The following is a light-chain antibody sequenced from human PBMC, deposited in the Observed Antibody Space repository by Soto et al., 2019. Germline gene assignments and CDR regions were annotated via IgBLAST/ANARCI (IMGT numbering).Light chain of an antibody. CDR3: CSYAGSTV. CDR1: SSDVGSYNL. Sequence: QSALTQPASVSGSPGQSITISCTGTSSDVGSYNLVSWYQQHPGKAPKLMIYEGSKRPSGVSNRFSGSKSGNTASLTISGLQGEDEADYYCCSYAGSTVFGGGTKVTVL. CDR2: EGS. J-gene: IGLJ2*01. V-gene: IGLV2-23*01.